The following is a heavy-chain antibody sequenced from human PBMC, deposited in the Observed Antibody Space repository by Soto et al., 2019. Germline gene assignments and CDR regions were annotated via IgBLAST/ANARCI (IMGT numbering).Heavy chain of an antibody. CDR3: ARDLKGVVPAYYYYNYMDV. CDR2: ISGSGAGI. D-gene: IGHD2-2*01. Sequence: PGGSLRLSCAASGFTFSSYAMTWVRQAPGKGLEWVSAISGSGAGIYYADSVKGRFTISRDSSRSTLYLQMNSLRAEDTAVYYCARDLKGVVPAYYYYNYMDVWGKGTTVTVSS. CDR1: GFTFSSYA. V-gene: IGHV3-23*01. J-gene: IGHJ6*03.